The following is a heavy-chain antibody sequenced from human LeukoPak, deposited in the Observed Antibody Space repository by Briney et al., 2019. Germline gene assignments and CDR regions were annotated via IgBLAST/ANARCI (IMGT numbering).Heavy chain of an antibody. CDR1: GFTFSSYA. Sequence: PGGSLRLSCAASGFTFSSYAMSWVRQAPGKGLEWVSAISGSGGSTYYADSVKGRFTISRDSSKNTLYLQMNSLRAEDTAVYYCAKGLVRGKGAAGTSFDYWGQGTLVTVSS. D-gene: IGHD6-13*01. CDR3: AKGLVRGKGAAGTSFDY. V-gene: IGHV3-23*01. CDR2: ISGSGGST. J-gene: IGHJ4*02.